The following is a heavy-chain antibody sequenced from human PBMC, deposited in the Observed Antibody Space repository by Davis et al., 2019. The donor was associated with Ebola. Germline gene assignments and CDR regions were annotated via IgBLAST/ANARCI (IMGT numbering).Heavy chain of an antibody. V-gene: IGHV1-18*01. CDR2: ISGYNGNT. CDR1: GYRFTRYA. CDR3: ARSRITIAPHNWFDP. J-gene: IGHJ5*02. D-gene: IGHD3-9*01. Sequence: ASVKVSCKAAGYRFTRYAMNWVRQAPGQGLEWMGWISGYNGNTNYAQKLQGRVTMTTDTSTSTAYMEVRSLRSDDTAVYYCARSRITIAPHNWFDPWGQGTLVTVSS.